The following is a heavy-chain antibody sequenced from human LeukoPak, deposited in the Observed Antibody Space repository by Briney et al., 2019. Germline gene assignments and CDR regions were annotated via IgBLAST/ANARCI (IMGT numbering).Heavy chain of an antibody. J-gene: IGHJ5*02. CDR3: ARRGIAARGGWFDP. V-gene: IGHV1-69*06. Sequence: SVKVSCKASGGTFSSYAISWVRQAPGQGLEWMGGIIPIFGTANYAQRFQGRVAITADKSTSTAYMELSSLRSEDTAVYYCARRGIAARGGWFDPWGQGTLDTVSS. CDR2: IIPIFGTA. CDR1: GGTFSSYA. D-gene: IGHD6-6*01.